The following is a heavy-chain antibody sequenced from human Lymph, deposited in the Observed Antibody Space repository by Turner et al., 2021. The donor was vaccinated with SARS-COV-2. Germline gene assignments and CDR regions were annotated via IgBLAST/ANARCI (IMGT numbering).Heavy chain of an antibody. D-gene: IGHD3-9*01. J-gene: IGHJ5*02. Sequence: QVQLVQSGAEVKKPGASVKVSCMASGYTCTRYDINWVRQATGQGLEWMGWMDPNSGNTGYAQKFQGRVTMTRNTSISTAYMELSSLRSEDTAVYYCARAAQLTVWFDPWGQGTLVTVSS. CDR2: MDPNSGNT. CDR3: ARAAQLTVWFDP. CDR1: GYTCTRYD. V-gene: IGHV1-8*01.